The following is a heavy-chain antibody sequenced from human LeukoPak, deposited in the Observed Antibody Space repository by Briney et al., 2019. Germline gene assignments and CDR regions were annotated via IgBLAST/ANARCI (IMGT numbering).Heavy chain of an antibody. V-gene: IGHV3-48*02. J-gene: IGHJ3*02. CDR1: GFTFSSYS. Sequence: PGGSLRLSCAASGFTFSSYSMNWVRQAPGKGLEWFSYISSGSSTIYYADSVKGRFTISRDNAKNSLCLQMNSLRDEDTAVYYCARENIVVVTAIRDAFDIWGQGTMVTVSS. CDR3: ARENIVVVTAIRDAFDI. D-gene: IGHD2-21*02. CDR2: ISSGSSTI.